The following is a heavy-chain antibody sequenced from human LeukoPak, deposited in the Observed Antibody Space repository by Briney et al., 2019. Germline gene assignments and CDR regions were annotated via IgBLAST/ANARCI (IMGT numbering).Heavy chain of an antibody. CDR3: ARVGTYHWYFDL. CDR1: GGSFSGYY. Sequence: SETLSLTCAVYGGSFSGYYWSWIRQPPGKGLEWIGEINHSGSTNYNPSLKSRVTISVDTSKNQFSLKLSSVTAADTAVYYCARVGTYHWYFDLWGRGTLVTVSS. CDR2: INHSGST. V-gene: IGHV4-34*01. J-gene: IGHJ2*01.